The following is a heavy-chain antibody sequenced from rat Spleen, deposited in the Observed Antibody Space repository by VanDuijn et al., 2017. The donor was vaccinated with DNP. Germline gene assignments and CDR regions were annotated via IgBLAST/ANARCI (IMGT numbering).Heavy chain of an antibody. Sequence: EVQLVESGGGLVQPGRSLKLSCAASGFTFSDYYMAWVRQAPKKGLEWVAYISYEGSSTYYRDSVKGRFTMSRDNAKSTLYLQMNSLRSEDTAIYYCARGNYPGINTFDYRGQGVTVTVSS. J-gene: IGHJ2*01. CDR3: ARGNYPGINTFDY. V-gene: IGHV5-22*01. CDR1: GFTFSDYY. D-gene: IGHD1-4*01. CDR2: ISYEGSST.